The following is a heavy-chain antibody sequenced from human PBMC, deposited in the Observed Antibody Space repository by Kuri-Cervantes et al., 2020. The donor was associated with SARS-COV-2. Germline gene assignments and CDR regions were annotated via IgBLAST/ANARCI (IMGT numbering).Heavy chain of an antibody. Sequence: ASVKVSCKTSGYTFTRYHIHWVRRARGQGLEWLGVINPDGGGTSYAPTFKGRVTMTSDTSTSTVYMELSSLKSDDTAIYYCARDRGSGSCYDYWGQGTLVTGSS. J-gene: IGHJ4*02. D-gene: IGHD3-10*01. CDR2: INPDGGGT. CDR1: GYTFTRYH. CDR3: ARDRGSGSCYDY. V-gene: IGHV1-46*01.